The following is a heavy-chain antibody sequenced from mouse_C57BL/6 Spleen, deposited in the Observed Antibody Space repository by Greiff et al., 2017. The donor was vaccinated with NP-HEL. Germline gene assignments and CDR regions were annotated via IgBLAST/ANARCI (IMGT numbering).Heavy chain of an antibody. CDR2: IRNKANNHAT. CDR3: TGWDRYYAMDY. Sequence: EVPVVESGGGLVQPGGSMKLSCAASGFTFSDAWMDWVRQSPEKGLEWVAEIRNKANNHATYDAESVKGRFTISRDDSKSSVYLQMNSLRAEDTGIYYCTGWDRYYAMDYWGKGTSVTVAA. J-gene: IGHJ4*01. V-gene: IGHV6-6*01. CDR1: GFTFSDAW. D-gene: IGHD4-1*01.